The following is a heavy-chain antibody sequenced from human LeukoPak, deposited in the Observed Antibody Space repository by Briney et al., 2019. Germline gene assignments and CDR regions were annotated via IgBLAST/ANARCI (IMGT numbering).Heavy chain of an antibody. CDR2: IRGGGTSE. D-gene: IGHD4-17*01. V-gene: IGHV3-23*01. Sequence: GGSLRLSCTASGFTFSAYAMMWVRQAPGKGPEWVSAIRGGGTSEFSADSVKGRFRISRDNSQDTLFLQMNSLRAEDTAVYYCARDPNGDYIGAFDMWGPGTMVTVSS. CDR3: ARDPNGDYIGAFDM. J-gene: IGHJ3*02. CDR1: GFTFSAYA.